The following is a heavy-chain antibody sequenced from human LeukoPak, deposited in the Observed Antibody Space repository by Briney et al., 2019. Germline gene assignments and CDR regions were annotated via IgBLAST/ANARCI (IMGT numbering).Heavy chain of an antibody. CDR1: GGSISSTSS. D-gene: IGHD4-17*01. CDR2: ISGSGGST. CDR3: AKDRRATVTTLLASPFDY. Sequence: ETLSLTCTVSGGSISSTSSYWGWVRQAPGKGLEWVSAISGSGGSTYYADSVKGRFTISRDNSKNTLYLQMNSLRAEDTAVYYCAKDRRATVTTLLASPFDYWGQGTLVTVSS. J-gene: IGHJ4*02. V-gene: IGHV3-23*01.